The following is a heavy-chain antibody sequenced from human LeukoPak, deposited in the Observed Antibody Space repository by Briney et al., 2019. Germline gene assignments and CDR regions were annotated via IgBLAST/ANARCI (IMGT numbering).Heavy chain of an antibody. CDR1: GGSISSYY. CDR3: ARQTTSYYDSNWFDL. D-gene: IGHD3-22*01. CDR2: IYYSGST. V-gene: IGHV4-59*08. Sequence: SETLSLTCTVSGGSISSYYWSWIRQPPGKGLEWIGYIYYSGSTNYNPSLKSRVTISVDTSKNQFSLKLSSVTAADTAVYYCARQTTSYYDSNWFDLWGQGTLVTVSS. J-gene: IGHJ5*02.